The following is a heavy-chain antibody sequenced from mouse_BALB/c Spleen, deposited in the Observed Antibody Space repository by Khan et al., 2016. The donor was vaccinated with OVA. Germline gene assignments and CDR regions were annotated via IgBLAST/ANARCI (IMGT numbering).Heavy chain of an antibody. CDR1: GSTFTNYG. J-gene: IGHJ1*01. D-gene: IGHD2-12*01. CDR2: INTYTGEP. V-gene: IGHV9-3-1*01. Sequence: QIQLVQSGPELKKPGETVKISCKASGSTFTNYGMNWVKQAPGKDLKWMGWINTYTGEPTYADDFKGRFAFSLETSASTAYLQINNLKNEDTATYVCARRNYSDDRHFDVWGAGTTVTVSS. CDR3: ARRNYSDDRHFDV.